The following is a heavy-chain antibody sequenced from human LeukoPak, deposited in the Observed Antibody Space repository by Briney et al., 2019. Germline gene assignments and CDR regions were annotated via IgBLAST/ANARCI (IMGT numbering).Heavy chain of an antibody. D-gene: IGHD3-9*01. Sequence: PGGSLRLSCAASGFTFSSYSMNWVRQAPGKGLEWVSSISSSSSYIYYADSVKGRFTISRDNAKNSLYLQMNSLRAEDTAVYYCARDNLSYDILTGYTSHMDVWGKGTTVTGSS. CDR1: GFTFSSYS. J-gene: IGHJ6*03. V-gene: IGHV3-21*01. CDR3: ARDNLSYDILTGYTSHMDV. CDR2: ISSSSSYI.